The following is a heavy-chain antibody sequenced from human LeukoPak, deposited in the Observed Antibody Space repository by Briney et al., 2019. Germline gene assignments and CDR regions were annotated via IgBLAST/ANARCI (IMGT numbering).Heavy chain of an antibody. D-gene: IGHD2-21*02. CDR2: IYYSGTT. J-gene: IGHJ4*02. CDR1: GASMSSYY. Sequence: SETLSLTCIVSGASMSSYYWSWIRQPPGKGLEWIEYIYYSGTTNYNPSLMSRVTISVDTSKNPFSLKLNSVTAADTAVYYCAVLPGKSGTASYWGQGTLVTVSS. V-gene: IGHV4-59*01. CDR3: AVLPGKSGTASY.